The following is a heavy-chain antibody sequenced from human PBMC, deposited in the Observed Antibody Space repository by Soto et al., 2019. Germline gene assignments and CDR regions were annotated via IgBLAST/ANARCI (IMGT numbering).Heavy chain of an antibody. CDR1: GGSISSSSYY. V-gene: IGHV4-39*01. CDR3: ARHIVVPAATWLVWFMDYMDV. D-gene: IGHD2-2*01. Sequence: QLQLQESGPGLVKPSETLSLTCTVSGGSISSSSYYWGWIRQPPGKGLEWIGSIYYSGSTYYNPSLKSRVTISVDTSKNQFSLKLSSVTAADTAVYYCARHIVVPAATWLVWFMDYMDVWGKGTTVTVSS. J-gene: IGHJ6*03. CDR2: IYYSGST.